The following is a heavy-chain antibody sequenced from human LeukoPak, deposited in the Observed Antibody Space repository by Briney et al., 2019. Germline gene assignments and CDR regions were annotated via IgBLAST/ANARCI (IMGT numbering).Heavy chain of an antibody. CDR3: ARSEHKLLWFGELLNTVRGFDY. CDR2: IYTSGST. V-gene: IGHV4-4*07. J-gene: IGHJ4*02. Sequence: SETLSLTCTVSRGSISSYYWSWMRQPAGKGLEWIGRIYTSGSTNYNPSLKSRVTMSVDTSKNQFSLKLSSVTAADTAVYYCARSEHKLLWFGELLNTVRGFDYWGQGTLVTVSS. CDR1: RGSISSYY. D-gene: IGHD3-10*01.